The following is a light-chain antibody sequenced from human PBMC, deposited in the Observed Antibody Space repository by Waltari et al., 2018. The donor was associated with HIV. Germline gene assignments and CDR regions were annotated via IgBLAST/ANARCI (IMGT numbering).Light chain of an antibody. J-gene: IGKJ2*01. CDR1: QSLLYRSDNKTF. CDR3: QQYFSVPYT. V-gene: IGKV4-1*01. Sequence: DVVVALSPASLAVAVGEKATLNCWSGQSLLYRSDNKTFVAWYQQRPGQRPRLLIYWASIREFGVPDRITGSGSGTDFTLTISSLQPEDVATYYCQQYFSVPYTFGQGTKLEIK. CDR2: WAS.